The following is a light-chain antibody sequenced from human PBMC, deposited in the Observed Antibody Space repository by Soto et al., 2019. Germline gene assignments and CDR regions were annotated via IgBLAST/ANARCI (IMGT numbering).Light chain of an antibody. Sequence: VLTQLPCTVSLPQRARATLSSRASQSVSINSLASYQQKPGQAPRLLIYGASNRATGIPDRFSGSGSGTEFTLPISSLQPEDFATNYCQQYGNSAPITFGQGTRLEIK. CDR2: GAS. V-gene: IGKV3-20*01. CDR1: QSVSINS. CDR3: QQYGNSAPIT. J-gene: IGKJ5*01.